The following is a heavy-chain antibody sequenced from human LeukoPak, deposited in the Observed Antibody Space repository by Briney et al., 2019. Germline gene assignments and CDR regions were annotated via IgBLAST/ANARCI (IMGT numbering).Heavy chain of an antibody. CDR1: GGSISSYY. D-gene: IGHD4-23*01. Sequence: PSETLSLTCTVSGGSISSYYWSWIRQPAGKGLEWIGRIYTSGSTNYNPSLKSRVTISVDPSKNQFSLMLSSVTAADTAVYFCARYGGNSVFDYWGQGTLVTVSS. J-gene: IGHJ4*02. CDR2: IYTSGST. CDR3: ARYGGNSVFDY. V-gene: IGHV4-4*07.